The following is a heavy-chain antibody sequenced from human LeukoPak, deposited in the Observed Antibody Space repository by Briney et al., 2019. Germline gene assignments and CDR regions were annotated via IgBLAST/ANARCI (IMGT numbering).Heavy chain of an antibody. D-gene: IGHD4-23*01. J-gene: IGHJ4*02. CDR2: IFPGDSDT. CDR3: ARPRGLTQDYFDY. V-gene: IGHV5-51*01. CDR1: GYSFTSYW. Sequence: GESLQISCKVSGYSFTSYWIGWVRQKPGKGLEWMGIIFPGDSDTRYSPAFQGQVTISADKSISTAYLQWSSPTASDTAMYYCARPRGLTQDYFDYWGQGTLVTASS.